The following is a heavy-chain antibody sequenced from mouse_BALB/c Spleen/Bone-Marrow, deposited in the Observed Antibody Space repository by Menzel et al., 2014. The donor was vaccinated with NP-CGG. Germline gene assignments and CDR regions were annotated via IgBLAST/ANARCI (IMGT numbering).Heavy chain of an antibody. CDR1: GFTFSSYG. D-gene: IGHD2-3*01. V-gene: IGHV5-6-3*01. CDR3: ARERDGYFRDAMDY. CDR2: INSNGGST. J-gene: IGHJ4*01. Sequence: EVKLVESGGGLVQPGGSLKLSCAASGFTFSSYGMSWVRQTPDKRLELVATINSNGGSTYYPDSVKGRFTISRDNAKNTLYLQMSSLKSEDTAMYYCARERDGYFRDAMDYWGHGTSVTVSS.